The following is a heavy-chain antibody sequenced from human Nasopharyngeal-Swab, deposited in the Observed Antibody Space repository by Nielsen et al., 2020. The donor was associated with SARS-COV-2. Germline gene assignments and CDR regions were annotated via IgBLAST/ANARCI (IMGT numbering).Heavy chain of an antibody. CDR2: MNPNSGNT. J-gene: IGHJ6*03. Sequence: ASVKVSCKASGYTFTSYDINWVRQATGQGLEWMGWMNPNSGNTGYAQKFQGRVTMTRNTSISTAYMELSSLRSEDTAVYYCVRGRRKEIVVVIRAYYYYYMDVWGKGTTVTVSS. D-gene: IGHD3-22*01. V-gene: IGHV1-8*01. CDR3: VRGRRKEIVVVIRAYYYYYMDV. CDR1: GYTFTSYD.